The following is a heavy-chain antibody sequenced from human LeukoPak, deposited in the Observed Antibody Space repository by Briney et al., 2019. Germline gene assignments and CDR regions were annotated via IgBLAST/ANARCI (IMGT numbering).Heavy chain of an antibody. CDR2: ITPNIGST. V-gene: IGHV1-46*01. Sequence: ASVKVSCKASGDTFTSYYIHWMRQAPGQGLEWLGMITPNIGSTTYAQQFQGRITMTSDKSTSTVYMDLSSLRFEDTAVYFCARTEYHYYYMDVWGKGTTVTVSS. J-gene: IGHJ6*03. CDR1: GDTFTSYY. CDR3: ARTEYHYYYMDV.